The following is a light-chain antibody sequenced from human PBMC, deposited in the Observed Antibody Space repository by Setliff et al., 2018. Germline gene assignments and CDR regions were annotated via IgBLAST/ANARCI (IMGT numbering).Light chain of an antibody. CDR2: DVG. CDR3: CSYTGTSTPYV. V-gene: IGLV2-14*01. J-gene: IGLJ1*01. CDR1: GSDVGAYKF. Sequence: QSALTQPASVSGSPGQSIAVSCTGSGSDVGAYKFVSWYQQRPGKAPRLMIYDVGNRPSGVSDRFSGSKSGNTASLTISGLQAEDEADYYCCSYTGTSTPYVFGTGTKVTVL.